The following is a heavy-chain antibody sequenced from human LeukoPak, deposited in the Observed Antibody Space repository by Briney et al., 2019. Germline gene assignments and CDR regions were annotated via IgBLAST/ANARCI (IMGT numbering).Heavy chain of an antibody. CDR3: ARRAHYCSSTVCGYANLDY. Sequence: GSLRLSCAASGSTFSDYDMSWIRQAPGKGLEWVSDISGDDQDKYYADSVKGRFTISRDNAKNPLYLQVKSLRADDTAVYYCARRAHYCSSTVCGYANLDYWGQGTLVTVSS. V-gene: IGHV3-11*01. CDR2: ISGDDQDK. J-gene: IGHJ4*02. D-gene: IGHD2-2*01. CDR1: GSTFSDYD.